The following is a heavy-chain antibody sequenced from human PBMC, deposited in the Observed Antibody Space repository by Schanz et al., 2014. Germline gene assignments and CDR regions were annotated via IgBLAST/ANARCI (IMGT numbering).Heavy chain of an antibody. CDR1: RSTFSSYT. V-gene: IGHV1-69*02. Sequence: QVQLVQSGAEVKKPGSSVKVSCKASRSTFSSYTISWVRQARGQGLEWMGRIIPILGIANYAQKFQGRVTITADKSTFTAYMDVSSLRSEDTAVYYCARGRQQLGSFDYWGPGTLVSVSS. CDR2: IIPILGIA. CDR3: ARGRQQLGSFDY. J-gene: IGHJ4*02. D-gene: IGHD6-13*01.